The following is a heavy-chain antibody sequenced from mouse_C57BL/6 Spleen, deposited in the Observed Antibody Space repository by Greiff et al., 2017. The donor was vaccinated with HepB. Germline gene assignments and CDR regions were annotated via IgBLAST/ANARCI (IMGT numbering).Heavy chain of an antibody. J-gene: IGHJ3*01. D-gene: IGHD2-3*01. CDR1: GFTFSDYG. V-gene: IGHV5-17*01. Sequence: EVKLMESGGGLVKPGGSLKLSCAASGFTFSDYGMHWVRQAPEKGLEWVAYISSGSSTIYYADTVKGRFTISRDNAKNTLFLQMTSLRSEDTAMYYCARIYDGYYVAYWGQGTLVTVSA. CDR3: ARIYDGYYVAY. CDR2: ISSGSSTI.